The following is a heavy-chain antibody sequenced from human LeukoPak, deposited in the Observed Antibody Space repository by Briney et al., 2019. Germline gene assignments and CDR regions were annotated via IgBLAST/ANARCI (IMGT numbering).Heavy chain of an antibody. V-gene: IGHV4-39*07. CDR3: ARDLRITIFGVVKNWFDP. Sequence: SETLSLTCTVSGGSISSGSYYWGWLRQPPGKGLEWIGSIYYSGSTYYNPSLKSRVTISVDTSKNQFSLKLSSVTAADTAVYYCARDLRITIFGVVKNWFDPWGQGTLVTVSS. D-gene: IGHD3-3*01. J-gene: IGHJ5*02. CDR2: IYYSGST. CDR1: GGSISSGSYY.